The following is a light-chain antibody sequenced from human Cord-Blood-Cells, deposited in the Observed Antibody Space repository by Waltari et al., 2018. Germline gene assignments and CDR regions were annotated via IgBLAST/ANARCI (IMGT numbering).Light chain of an antibody. V-gene: IGLV2-11*01. CDR2: DVS. J-gene: IGLJ1*01. CDR1: SSDVGGYNY. CDR3: CSYAGSYTYV. Sequence: QSPLTQPRSVSGSPGQSVTISCPGTSSDVGGYNYVSWYQQHPGKAPTLMIYDVSKRPSGVPDRFSGSKSGNTASLTISGLQAEDEADYYCCSYAGSYTYVFGTGTKVTVL.